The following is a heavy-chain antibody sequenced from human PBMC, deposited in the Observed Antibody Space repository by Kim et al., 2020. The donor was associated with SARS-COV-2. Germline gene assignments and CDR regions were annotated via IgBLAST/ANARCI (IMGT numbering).Heavy chain of an antibody. CDR1: GYTFTSYG. V-gene: IGHV1-18*04. D-gene: IGHD6-19*01. CDR2: ISAYNGNT. CDR3: ARGPSIAVAGTGGERSHYYYYGMDV. J-gene: IGHJ6*02. Sequence: ASVKVSCKASGYTFTSYGISWVRQAPGQGLEWMGWISAYNGNTNYAQKLQGRVTMTTDTSTSTAYMELRSLRSDDTAVYYCARGPSIAVAGTGGERSHYYYYGMDVWGQGTTVTVSS.